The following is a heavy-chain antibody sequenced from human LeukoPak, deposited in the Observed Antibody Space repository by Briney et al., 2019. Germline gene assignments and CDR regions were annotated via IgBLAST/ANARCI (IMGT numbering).Heavy chain of an antibody. D-gene: IGHD6-13*01. V-gene: IGHV1-2*02. CDR2: INPNSGDT. CDR3: ARGKLQAAVGQPWFDP. CDR1: GYTFTGYY. Sequence: GGSVKVSCKAPGYTFTGYYMHWVRQAPGQGLEWMGWINPNSGDTNYAQKFQGRVTMTRDTSISTAYMELSRLRSDDTDVYYCARGKLQAAVGQPWFDPWGQGTLVTVSS. J-gene: IGHJ5*02.